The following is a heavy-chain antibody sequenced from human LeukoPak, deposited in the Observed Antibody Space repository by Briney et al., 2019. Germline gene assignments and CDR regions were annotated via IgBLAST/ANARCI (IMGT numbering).Heavy chain of an antibody. CDR1: GFTLSSYW. D-gene: IGHD3-16*01. CDR3: ARRGNFDY. V-gene: IGHV3-7*02. CDR2: IKQDGSEK. J-gene: IGHJ4*02. Sequence: SGGSLRLSCAASGFTLSSYWMSWVRQAPGKGLEGVANIKQDGSEKYHVDSVKGRFTLSRDNAKNSLYLHMNSLRAEDTAVYYCARRGNFDYWGQGTLVTVSS.